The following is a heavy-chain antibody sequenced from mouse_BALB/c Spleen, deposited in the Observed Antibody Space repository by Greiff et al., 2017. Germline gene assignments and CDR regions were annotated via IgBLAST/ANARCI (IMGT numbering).Heavy chain of an antibody. CDR2: ISSGSSTI. V-gene: IGHV5-17*02. CDR3: ARSYYLYYAMDY. J-gene: IGHJ4*01. D-gene: IGHD1-1*02. CDR1: GFTFSSFG. Sequence: EVKVVESGGGLVQPGGSRKLSCAASGFTFSSFGMHWVRQAPEKGLEWVAYISSGSSTIYYADTVKGRFTISRDNPKNTLFLQMTSLRSEDTAMYYCARSYYLYYAMDYWGQGTSVTVSA.